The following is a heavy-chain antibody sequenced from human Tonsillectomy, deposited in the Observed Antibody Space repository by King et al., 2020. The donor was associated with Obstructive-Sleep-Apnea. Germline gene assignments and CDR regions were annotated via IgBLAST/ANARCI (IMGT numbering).Heavy chain of an antibody. CDR2: ISVDKINK. CDR3: AREDQKLEDDYGLDV. Sequence: VQLVESGGSVVQPGRSLRISCVGSGLTLSGYSLHWVRQAPGMGLEWVALISVDKINKYYADSVKGRFTISRDNPKNTLFLQMTSLRPEDTAVYFCAREDQKLEDDYGLDVWGQGTTVTVSS. J-gene: IGHJ6*02. V-gene: IGHV3-30*04. D-gene: IGHD1-1*01. CDR1: GLTLSGYS.